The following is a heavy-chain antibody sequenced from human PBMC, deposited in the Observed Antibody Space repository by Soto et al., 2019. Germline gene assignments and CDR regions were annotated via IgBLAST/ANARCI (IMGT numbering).Heavy chain of an antibody. J-gene: IGHJ6*02. D-gene: IGHD3-9*01. Sequence: GGSLRLSCAASGFTFSNAWMSWVRQAPGKGLEWVGRIKSKTDGGTTDYAAPVKGRFTISRDDSKNTLYLQMNSLKTEDTAVYYCTTCTTLTGYYTGYSYGMDVWGQGTTVTVSS. CDR3: TTCTTLTGYYTGYSYGMDV. CDR1: GFTFSNAW. V-gene: IGHV3-15*01. CDR2: IKSKTDGGTT.